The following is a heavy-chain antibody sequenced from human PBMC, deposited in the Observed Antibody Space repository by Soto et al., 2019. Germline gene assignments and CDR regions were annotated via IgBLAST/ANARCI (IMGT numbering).Heavy chain of an antibody. D-gene: IGHD6-6*01. V-gene: IGHV1-2*02. Sequence: ASVKVSCKASGYTFTGYYMHWVRQAPGQGLEWMEWINPNSGGTNYAQKFQGRVTMTRDTSISTAYMELSRLRSGDTAVYYCAREYSSSSIDYWGQGTLVTVSS. J-gene: IGHJ4*02. CDR3: AREYSSSSIDY. CDR1: GYTFTGYY. CDR2: INPNSGGT.